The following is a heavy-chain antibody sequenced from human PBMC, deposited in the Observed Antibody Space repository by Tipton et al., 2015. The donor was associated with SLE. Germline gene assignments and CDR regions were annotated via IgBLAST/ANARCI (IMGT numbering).Heavy chain of an antibody. CDR1: GDSISSGSYY. D-gene: IGHD4-11*01. Sequence: TLSLTCTVSGDSISSGSYYWTWVRQPAGKGLEWIGRIYTTGTTDYNPSLKTRVTISVDPSKNQFSLELNSVTAADTAVYYCARDHLQSFNWGQGTLVTVSS. V-gene: IGHV4-61*02. CDR3: ARDHLQSFN. J-gene: IGHJ4*02. CDR2: IYTTGTT.